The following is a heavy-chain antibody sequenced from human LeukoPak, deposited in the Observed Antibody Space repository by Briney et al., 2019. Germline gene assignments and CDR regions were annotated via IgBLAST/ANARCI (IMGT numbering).Heavy chain of an antibody. D-gene: IGHD2-2*01. CDR2: ISGSGGRT. Sequence: SGGSLRLSCAASGLTFSSYAMSWVRQAPGKGLEWVSAISGSGGRTYYADSVKGRFTISRDNSKNTLYLQMNSLSAEDTAVYYCAKGGGDCSSTGCQNCYYYYYMDVWGKGTTVTVSS. J-gene: IGHJ6*03. V-gene: IGHV3-23*01. CDR1: GLTFSSYA. CDR3: AKGGGDCSSTGCQNCYYYYYMDV.